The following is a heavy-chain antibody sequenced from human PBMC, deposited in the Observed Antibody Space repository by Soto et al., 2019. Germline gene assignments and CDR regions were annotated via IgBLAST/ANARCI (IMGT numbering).Heavy chain of an antibody. Sequence: QVHLQESGPGLVRPSETLSLTCTVSGGSLKTYYWSWIRQPPGGGLEWIGYIFSSGSPNYNPSLRGRVTISVDTYNNQFSLKLSSVTAADTAVYYCARVAGISYYNHMDVWGKGTAVAVSS. CDR1: GGSLKTYY. CDR2: IFSSGSP. J-gene: IGHJ6*03. V-gene: IGHV4-59*01. D-gene: IGHD6-19*01. CDR3: ARVAGISYYNHMDV.